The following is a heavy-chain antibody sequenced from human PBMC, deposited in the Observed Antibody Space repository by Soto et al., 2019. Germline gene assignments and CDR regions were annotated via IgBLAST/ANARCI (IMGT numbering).Heavy chain of an antibody. V-gene: IGHV1-69*13. D-gene: IGHD6-19*01. Sequence: GASVKVSCKASGGTFSSYAISWVRQAPGQGLEWMGGIIPIFGTANYAQKFQGRVTITADESTSTAYMELSSLRSEDTAVYYCARHGGSSGWHKPYYYYGMDVWGQGTTVTVSS. CDR3: ARHGGSSGWHKPYYYYGMDV. J-gene: IGHJ6*02. CDR1: GGTFSSYA. CDR2: IIPIFGTA.